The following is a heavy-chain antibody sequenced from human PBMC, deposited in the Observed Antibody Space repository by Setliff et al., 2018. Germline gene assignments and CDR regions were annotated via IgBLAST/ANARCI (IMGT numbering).Heavy chain of an antibody. D-gene: IGHD1-7*01. Sequence: GGSLRLSCAASGFTFSSYWMSWVRQAPGKGLEWVANIKQDGSEKYYVDSVKGRFTISRDNAKNSLYLQMNSLRAEDTAIYYCAKYPSNSVYNYFDPWGQGTLVTVSS. CDR1: GFTFSSYW. CDR3: AKYPSNSVYNYFDP. CDR2: IKQDGSEK. V-gene: IGHV3-7*03. J-gene: IGHJ5*02.